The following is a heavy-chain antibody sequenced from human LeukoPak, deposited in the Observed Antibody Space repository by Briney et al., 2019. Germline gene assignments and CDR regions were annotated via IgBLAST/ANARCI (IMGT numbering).Heavy chain of an antibody. J-gene: IGHJ4*02. CDR3: AKDKGYGYGLNYFDY. CDR1: GFTFDDYA. D-gene: IGHD5-18*01. Sequence: GRSLRLSCAASGFTFDDYAMHWVRQAPGKGLEWVSGISWNSGSIGYADSVKGRFTISRDNAKNSLYLQMNSLRAEDTALYYCAKDKGYGYGLNYFDYWGQGTLVTVSS. CDR2: ISWNSGSI. V-gene: IGHV3-9*01.